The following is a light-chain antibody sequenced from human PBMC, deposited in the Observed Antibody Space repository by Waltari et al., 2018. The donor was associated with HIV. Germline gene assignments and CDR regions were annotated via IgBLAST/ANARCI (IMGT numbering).Light chain of an antibody. CDR2: EVS. CDR1: SSDVGSYNF. CDR3: CSYAGSSTWV. Sequence: QSALTQPASVSGSPGQSITISCTGTSSDVGSYNFVSWYQQHPGKAPKLMIYEVSKRPSGVSNRFSGAKSGNTASLTISGLQAVDEADYYCCSYAGSSTWVFGGGTKLTVL. V-gene: IGLV2-23*02. J-gene: IGLJ3*02.